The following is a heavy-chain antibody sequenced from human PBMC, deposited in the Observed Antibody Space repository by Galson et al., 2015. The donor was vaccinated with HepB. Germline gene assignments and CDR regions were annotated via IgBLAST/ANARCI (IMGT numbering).Heavy chain of an antibody. V-gene: IGHV1-69*04. CDR2: IIPILGIA. D-gene: IGHD4-17*01. J-gene: IGHJ5*02. CDR1: GGTFSSYA. Sequence: SVKVSCKASGGTFSSYAISWVRQAPGQGLEWMGRIIPILGIANYAQKFQGRVTITADKSTSTAYMELSSLRSEDTAVYYCARDDYGDYVSGWFDPWGQGTLVTVSS. CDR3: ARDDYGDYVSGWFDP.